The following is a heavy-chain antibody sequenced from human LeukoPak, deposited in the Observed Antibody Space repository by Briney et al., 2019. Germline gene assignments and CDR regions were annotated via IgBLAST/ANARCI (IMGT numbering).Heavy chain of an antibody. CDR3: ARDNGRFGELYAYYMDV. CDR1: GFTFTDYY. V-gene: IGHV3-11*04. J-gene: IGHJ6*03. Sequence: GGSLRLSCAASGFTFTDYYMSWVRQAPGKGLEWVSYISSSGGTIYYAHSLKGRFTIPRDNAKNSLYLQMNSLRAEDTAVYYCARDNGRFGELYAYYMDVWGKGTTVTISS. D-gene: IGHD3-10*01. CDR2: ISSSGGTI.